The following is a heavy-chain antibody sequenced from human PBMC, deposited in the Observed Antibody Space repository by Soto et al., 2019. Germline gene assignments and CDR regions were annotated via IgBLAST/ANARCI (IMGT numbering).Heavy chain of an antibody. CDR3: ARDVGDYYYYMDV. V-gene: IGHV3-33*01. CDR2: IWYDGSNK. J-gene: IGHJ6*03. D-gene: IGHD2-15*01. Sequence: QVQLVESGGGVVQPGRSLRLSCAASGFTFSSYGMHWVRQAPGKGLEWVAVIWYDGSNKYYADSGKGRFTISRDNSKNTRDLQMNSLRAEDTAVYYCARDVGDYYYYMDVWGKGTTVTVSS. CDR1: GFTFSSYG.